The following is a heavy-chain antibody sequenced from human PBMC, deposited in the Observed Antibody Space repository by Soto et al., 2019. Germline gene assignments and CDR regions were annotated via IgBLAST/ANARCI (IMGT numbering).Heavy chain of an antibody. V-gene: IGHV3-30-3*01. Sequence: QVQLVESGGGVVQPGRSLRLSCAASGFTFSSYAMHWVRQAPGKGLEWVAVISYDGSNKYYADSVKGRFTISRDNSKNTLYLQMNSLRAEDTAVYYCARRPDIVVVPAATYYYYGMDVW. CDR2: ISYDGSNK. D-gene: IGHD2-2*01. J-gene: IGHJ6*01. CDR1: GFTFSSYA. CDR3: ARRPDIVVVPAATYYYYGMDV.